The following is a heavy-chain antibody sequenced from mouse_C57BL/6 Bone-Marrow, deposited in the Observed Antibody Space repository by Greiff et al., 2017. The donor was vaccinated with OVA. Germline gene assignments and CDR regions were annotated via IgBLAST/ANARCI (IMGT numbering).Heavy chain of an antibody. CDR1: GYTFTSYW. V-gene: IGHV1-72*01. Sequence: QVQLQQPGAELVKPGASVKLSCKASGYTFTSYWMHWVKQRPGRGLEWIGRIVPNSGGTKYNEKFKSKATLTLDKPSSTAYKQLSSVTSEDSAVYDWARQIRLRWFADWGQGTLVTVSA. J-gene: IGHJ3*01. CDR3: ARQIRLRWFAD. D-gene: IGHD3-2*02. CDR2: IVPNSGGT.